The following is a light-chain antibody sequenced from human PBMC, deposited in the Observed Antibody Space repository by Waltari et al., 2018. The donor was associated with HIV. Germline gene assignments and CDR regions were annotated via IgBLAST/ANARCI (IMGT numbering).Light chain of an antibody. CDR3: YAAADNIVL. CDR2: KGS. J-gene: IGLJ2*01. Sequence: SYELTQPSSVSVSPGQTARIACSGDILAKKVARWFQQKPGQAPVLILYKGSERPSGSPERFSGSSSGTTVTLTISGAQVDDEADYYCYAAADNIVLFGGGTKLTVL. CDR1: ILAKKV. V-gene: IGLV3-27*01.